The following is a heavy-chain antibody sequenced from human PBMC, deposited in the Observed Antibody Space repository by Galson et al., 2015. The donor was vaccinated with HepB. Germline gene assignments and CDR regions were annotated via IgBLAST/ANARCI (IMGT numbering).Heavy chain of an antibody. V-gene: IGHV1-18*01. CDR1: GYTFTSYG. D-gene: IGHD3-22*01. CDR2: ISAYNGNT. Sequence: SVKVSCKASGYTFTSYGISWVRQAPGQGLEWMGWISAYNGNTNYAQKLQGRVTMTTDTSTSTAYMELRSLRTDDTAVYYCARSYYGSSGYYCDYWGQGTLVTVSS. CDR3: ARSYYGSSGYYCDY. J-gene: IGHJ4*02.